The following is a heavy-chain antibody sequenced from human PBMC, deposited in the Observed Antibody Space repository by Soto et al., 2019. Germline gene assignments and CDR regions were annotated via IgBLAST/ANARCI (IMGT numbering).Heavy chain of an antibody. D-gene: IGHD1-26*01. CDR2: TFHSGST. CDR3: ARVYSGSYSDS. CDR1: GASIRSNNR. V-gene: IGHV4-4*02. Sequence: QVQLQESGPGLVKPSGTLYLTCAVSGASIRSNNRWSWVRQPPGKGLEWIGETFHSGSTNYNPSLKTRLTISVDKSKNQFSLNLSSVSAADTAVYYCARVYSGSYSDSWGRGTLVTVSS. J-gene: IGHJ4*02.